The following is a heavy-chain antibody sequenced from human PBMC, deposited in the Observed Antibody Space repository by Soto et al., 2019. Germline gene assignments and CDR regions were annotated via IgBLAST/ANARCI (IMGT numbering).Heavy chain of an antibody. D-gene: IGHD2-2*01. J-gene: IGHJ6*02. CDR2: IYYSGST. V-gene: IGHV4-31*03. CDR3: ASFSSTSWGTYYYYYGMDV. CDR1: VGSIISGGYY. Sequence: SETLSLTCTFSVGSIISGGYYWSWIRQHPGKGLEWIGYIYYSGSTYYNPSLKSRVTISVDTSKNQFSLKLSSVTAADTAVYYCASFSSTSWGTYYYYYGMDVWGQGTTVTVSS.